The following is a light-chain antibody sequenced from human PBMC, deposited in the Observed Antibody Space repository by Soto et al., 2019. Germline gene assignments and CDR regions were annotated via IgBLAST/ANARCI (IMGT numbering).Light chain of an antibody. CDR2: DAS. Sequence: VLTHSPATLSLSPGERATLSCRASQSVSNYLAWYQQKPGQAPRLLIYDASNKATGIPARFSGSGSGTDFTLTISTLEPEDFAVYYCQQHINRLSFGGGTKVDIK. J-gene: IGKJ4*01. CDR3: QQHINRLS. CDR1: QSVSNY. V-gene: IGKV3-11*01.